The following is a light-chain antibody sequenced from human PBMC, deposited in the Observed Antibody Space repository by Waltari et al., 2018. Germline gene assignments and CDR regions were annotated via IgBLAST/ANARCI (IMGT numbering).Light chain of an antibody. CDR3: QHHLRLPAS. J-gene: IGKJ1*01. Sequence: IVLTQSPGTLSLSPGDRATPSCRASQNVSTFLAWYQQKPGQAPRLLIYGASSRATGIPDRFSGGGSGTDFSLTISRLEPEDFAVYYCQHHLRLPASFGQGTKVDIK. V-gene: IGKV3-20*01. CDR2: GAS. CDR1: QNVSTF.